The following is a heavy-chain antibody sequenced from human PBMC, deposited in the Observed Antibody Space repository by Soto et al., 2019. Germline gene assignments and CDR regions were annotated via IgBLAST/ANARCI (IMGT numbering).Heavy chain of an antibody. J-gene: IGHJ6*02. D-gene: IGHD6-19*01. V-gene: IGHV1-69*13. CDR3: ARGLRGWSKYYYYGMDV. Sequence: SVNVPCKASGGTFSSYAISWVRQAPGQGLEWMGGIIPIFGTANYAQKFQGRVTITADESTSTAYMELSSLRSEDTAVYYCARGLRGWSKYYYYGMDVWGQGTTVTVSS. CDR1: GGTFSSYA. CDR2: IIPIFGTA.